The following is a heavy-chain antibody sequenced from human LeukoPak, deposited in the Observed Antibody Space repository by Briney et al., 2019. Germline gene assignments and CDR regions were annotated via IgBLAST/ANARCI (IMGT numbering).Heavy chain of an antibody. CDR3: AREHSGYDGSYYFDY. J-gene: IGHJ4*02. CDR2: IYSGGST. D-gene: IGHD5-12*01. V-gene: IGHV3-66*01. Sequence: GGSLRLSCAASGFTVSSNYMSWVRQAPGEGLEWVSVIYSGGSTYYTDSVKGRFTISRDNSKNTLYLQMNSLRAEDTAVYYCAREHSGYDGSYYFDYWGQGTLVTVSS. CDR1: GFTVSSNY.